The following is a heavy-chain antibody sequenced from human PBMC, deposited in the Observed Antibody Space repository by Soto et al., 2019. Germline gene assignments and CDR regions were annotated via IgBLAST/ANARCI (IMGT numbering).Heavy chain of an antibody. CDR1: GFTFSDQW. Sequence: EVQMVASGGGVGQPGGSLRLSCAASGFTFSDQWMSWVRQAPGKGLEWVANINPDGSAKSHVDSVEGRFTISRDNAKNSLYLQMNTLRVEDTAVYYCARGPFWGQGTLVTVSS. CDR2: INPDGSAK. D-gene: IGHD3-3*02. CDR3: ARGPF. J-gene: IGHJ4*02. V-gene: IGHV3-7*01.